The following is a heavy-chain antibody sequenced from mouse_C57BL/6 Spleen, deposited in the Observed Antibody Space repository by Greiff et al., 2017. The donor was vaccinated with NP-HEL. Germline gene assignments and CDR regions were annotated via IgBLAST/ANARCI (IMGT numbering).Heavy chain of an antibody. CDR2: IDPETGGT. V-gene: IGHV1-15*01. CDR1: GYTFTDYE. CDR3: TRYGNYGMDY. D-gene: IGHD2-1*01. J-gene: IGHJ4*01. Sequence: QVHVKQSGAELVRPGASVTLSCKASGYTFTDYEMHWVKQTPVHGLEWIGAIDPETGGTAYNQKFKGKAILTADKSSSTAYMELRSLTSEDSAVYYCTRYGNYGMDYWGQGTSVTVSS.